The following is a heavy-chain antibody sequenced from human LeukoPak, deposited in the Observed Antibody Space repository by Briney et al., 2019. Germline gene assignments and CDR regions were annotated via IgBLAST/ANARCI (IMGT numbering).Heavy chain of an antibody. CDR1: GYTFTSYY. CDR3: ARDSEYSSSSGLNAFDI. J-gene: IGHJ3*02. Sequence: ASVKVSCKASGYTFTSYYIHWVRQAPGQGLEWMGIINPSGGSTSYAQKFQGRVTITADESTSTAYMELSSLRSEDTAVYYCARDSEYSSSSGLNAFDIWGQGTMVTVSS. D-gene: IGHD6-6*01. CDR2: INPSGGST. V-gene: IGHV1-46*01.